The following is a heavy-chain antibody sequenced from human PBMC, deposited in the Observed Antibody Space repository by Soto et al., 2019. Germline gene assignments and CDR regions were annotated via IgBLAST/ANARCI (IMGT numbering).Heavy chain of an antibody. CDR2: IWYDGSNK. Sequence: QVQLVESGGGVVQPGRSLRLSCAASGFTFSSYGMHCVRQAPGQGLEWVAVIWYDGSNKYYADSVKGRFPLSRDNSTNTLYLQMNSLRAEDTAVYYCARDRYGDYEGAFDIWGQGKMVTVSS. CDR3: ARDRYGDYEGAFDI. V-gene: IGHV3-33*01. CDR1: GFTFSSYG. D-gene: IGHD4-17*01. J-gene: IGHJ3*02.